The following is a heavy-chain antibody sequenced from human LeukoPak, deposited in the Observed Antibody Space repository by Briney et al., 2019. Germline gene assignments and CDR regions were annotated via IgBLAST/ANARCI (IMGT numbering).Heavy chain of an antibody. CDR2: IYYSGST. Sequence: SETLSLTCTVSGGSISSYYWSWIRQPPGKGLEWIGYIYYSGSTNYNPSLKSRVTISVDTSKNQFSLNLSSVTAADPAMYYCARAVGTSRNFFDYWGQGTLVTVSS. V-gene: IGHV4-59*12. CDR3: ARAVGTSRNFFDY. D-gene: IGHD4-23*01. CDR1: GGSISSYY. J-gene: IGHJ4*02.